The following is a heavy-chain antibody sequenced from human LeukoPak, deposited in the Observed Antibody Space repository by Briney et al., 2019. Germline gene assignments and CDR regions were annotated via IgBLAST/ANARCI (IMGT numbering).Heavy chain of an antibody. CDR3: ARDPVDQPYWFFDL. V-gene: IGHV4-59*01. CDR2: IYYSGST. CDR1: GGSISGSY. D-gene: IGHD2-2*01. Sequence: SETLSLTCTVSGGSISGSYWNWIRQPPGKGLEWTGYIYYSGSTNYNPSLKSRVTISVDTSKKQFSLKLSSVTAADTAVYYCARDPVDQPYWFFDLWGRGTLVTVSS. J-gene: IGHJ2*01.